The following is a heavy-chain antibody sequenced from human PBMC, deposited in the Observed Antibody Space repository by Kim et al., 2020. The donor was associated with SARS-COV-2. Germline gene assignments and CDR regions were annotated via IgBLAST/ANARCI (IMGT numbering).Heavy chain of an antibody. CDR2: MNPNSGNT. D-gene: IGHD2-21*01. CDR3: ARGIRLPGPLLNYYYYGMDV. J-gene: IGHJ6*02. CDR1: GYTFTSYD. Sequence: ASVKVSCKASGYTFTSYDINWVRQATGQGLEWMGWMNPNSGNTGYAQKFQGRVTMTRNTSISTAYMELSSLRSEDTAVYYCARGIRLPGPLLNYYYYGMDVWGQGTTVTVSS. V-gene: IGHV1-8*01.